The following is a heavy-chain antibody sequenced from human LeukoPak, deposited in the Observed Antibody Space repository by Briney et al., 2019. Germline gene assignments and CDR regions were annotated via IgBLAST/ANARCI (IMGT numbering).Heavy chain of an antibody. Sequence: GGSLRLSCVASGFTFSSYSMNWVRQAPGKGLEWVSSITRSSNYIYYADSVKGRFAISRDNAKNSLYLQMNSLRAEDTAVYYCASSRYDSSGYYGIIAYWGQGTLVTVSS. D-gene: IGHD3-22*01. CDR3: ASSRYDSSGYYGIIAY. CDR2: ITRSSNYI. CDR1: GFTFSSYS. V-gene: IGHV3-21*01. J-gene: IGHJ4*02.